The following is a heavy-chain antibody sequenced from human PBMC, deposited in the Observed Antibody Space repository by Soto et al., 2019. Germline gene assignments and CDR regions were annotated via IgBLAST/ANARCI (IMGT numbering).Heavy chain of an antibody. Sequence: PGGSLRLSCAASGFTVSSNYMSWVRQAPGKGLEWVSVIYSGGSTYYADSVKGRFTISRHNSKNTLYLQMNSLRAEDTAVYYCARSEYSSSLYYYYYYMHVWGKGTTVTVSS. V-gene: IGHV3-53*04. CDR2: IYSGGST. J-gene: IGHJ6*03. D-gene: IGHD6-6*01. CDR1: GFTVSSNY. CDR3: ARSEYSSSLYYYYYYMHV.